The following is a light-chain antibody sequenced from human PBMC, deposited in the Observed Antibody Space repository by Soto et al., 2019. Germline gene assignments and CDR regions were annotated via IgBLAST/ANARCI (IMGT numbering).Light chain of an antibody. CDR1: QSLSSAY. V-gene: IGKV3-20*01. CDR2: AAS. J-gene: IGKJ1*01. Sequence: EIVLTQSPDILSLSPGERATLSCRASQSLSSAYLVWYQQKPGQAPRLLMFAASSRATGTPDRFSGSGSGTDFTLTISRLEPEDFAVYYCQQYGTSPRTFGQGTKVDIK. CDR3: QQYGTSPRT.